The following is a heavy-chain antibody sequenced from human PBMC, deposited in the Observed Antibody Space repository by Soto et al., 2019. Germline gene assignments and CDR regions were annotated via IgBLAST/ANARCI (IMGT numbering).Heavy chain of an antibody. J-gene: IGHJ4*02. CDR3: ARVYYYDSSGAHTFDY. Sequence: QVQLQESGPGLVKPSETLSLTCTVSGGSVSSGSYYWSWIRQPPGKGLEWIGYIYYSGSTNYNPSLKGRVTIYVDTSKNQFSLKLSSVTAADTAVYYCARVYYYDSSGAHTFDYWGQGTLVTVSS. V-gene: IGHV4-61*01. D-gene: IGHD3-22*01. CDR1: GGSVSSGSYY. CDR2: IYYSGST.